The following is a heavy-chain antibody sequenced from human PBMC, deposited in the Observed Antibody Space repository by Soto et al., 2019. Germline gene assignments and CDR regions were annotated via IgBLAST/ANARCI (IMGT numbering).Heavy chain of an antibody. D-gene: IGHD6-19*01. J-gene: IGHJ2*01. CDR3: ARLASGWQSYYFDF. Sequence: QVQLQQWGAGLLKPSETLSLTCAVYGGSFSPYFWSWIRQPPGKGLEWIGEINHSGSTNYNPSLTRRATLSVDTSKNQVPLKLTSVTAADTAVYYCARLASGWQSYYFDFWGRGTPVTVSS. CDR1: GGSFSPYF. CDR2: INHSGST. V-gene: IGHV4-34*01.